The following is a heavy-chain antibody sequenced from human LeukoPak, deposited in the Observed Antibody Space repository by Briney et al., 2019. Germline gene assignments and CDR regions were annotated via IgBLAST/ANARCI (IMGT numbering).Heavy chain of an antibody. J-gene: IGHJ4*02. D-gene: IGHD1-1*01. CDR1: GFTFSAYD. CDR2: ISRSGSTP. CDR3: ANLIPDSTTPTDF. Sequence: GGSLRLSCEGSGFTFSAYDLSWVRQAQGQGLEWVAAISRSGSTPYYTASVKGRFTISRDNSKNTLFLQMNSLRAGNTAVYYCANLIPDSTTPTDFWGQGTLVTVSS. V-gene: IGHV3-23*01.